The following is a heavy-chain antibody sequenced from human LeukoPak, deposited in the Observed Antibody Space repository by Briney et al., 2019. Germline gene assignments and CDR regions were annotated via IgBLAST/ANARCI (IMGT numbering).Heavy chain of an antibody. CDR1: GDSVSSNSAA. CDR3: AREVTMVRGVIIIPYYYYGMDV. Sequence: SQTLSLTCAISGDSVSSNSAAWNWIRQSPSRGLEWLGRTYYRSKWYNDYAVAVKSRITINRDTSKNQFSLWLNSATPEDTAVYYCAREVTMVRGVIIIPYYYYGMDVWGKGTTVTVSS. D-gene: IGHD3-10*01. CDR2: TYYRSKWYN. J-gene: IGHJ6*04. V-gene: IGHV6-1*01.